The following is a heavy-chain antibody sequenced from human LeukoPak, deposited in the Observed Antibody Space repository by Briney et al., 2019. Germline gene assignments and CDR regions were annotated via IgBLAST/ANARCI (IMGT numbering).Heavy chain of an antibody. V-gene: IGHV3-23*01. CDR1: GFTFSSYA. J-gene: IGHJ4*02. D-gene: IGHD1-26*01. Sequence: QPGGSLRLSCAASGFTFSSYAMSWVRQAPGKGLQWVSAISGRGGSTFYADSVKGRFTISRDNSKSTLYLQMNSLRAEDTAVYYCARMNSGSYAFDYWGQGTLVTVS. CDR3: ARMNSGSYAFDY. CDR2: ISGRGGST.